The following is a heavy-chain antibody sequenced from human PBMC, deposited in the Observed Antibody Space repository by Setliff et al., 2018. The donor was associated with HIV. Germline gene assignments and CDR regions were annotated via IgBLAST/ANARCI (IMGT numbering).Heavy chain of an antibody. Sequence: ASVKVSCKASGYTFFSYHIHWVRQAPGQGLEWMGKIFVGDSTTHYAQKFQGRVTLTSDTSTNTVYMELSSLRSEDTAVYYCAREGPKTYYFDYWGQGTLVTVSS. J-gene: IGHJ4*02. V-gene: IGHV1-46*01. CDR1: GYTFFSYH. CDR3: AREGPKTYYFDY. CDR2: IFVGDSTT.